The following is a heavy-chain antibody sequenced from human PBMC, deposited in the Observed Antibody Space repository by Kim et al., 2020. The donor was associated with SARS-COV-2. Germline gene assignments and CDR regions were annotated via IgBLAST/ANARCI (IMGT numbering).Heavy chain of an antibody. Sequence: SETLSLTCTVSGGSISSYYWSWIRQPPGKGLEWIGYIYYSGSTNYNPSLKSRVTISVDTSKNQFSLKLSSVTAADTAVYYCARVDLSRSSSGFDYWGQGTLVTVSS. CDR1: GGSISSYY. J-gene: IGHJ4*02. V-gene: IGHV4-59*01. D-gene: IGHD6-6*01. CDR3: ARVDLSRSSSGFDY. CDR2: IYYSGST.